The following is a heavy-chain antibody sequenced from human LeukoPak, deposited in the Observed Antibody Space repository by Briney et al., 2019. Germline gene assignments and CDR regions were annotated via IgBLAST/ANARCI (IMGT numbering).Heavy chain of an antibody. CDR2: INPNSGGT. D-gene: IGHD3-3*01. Sequence: ASVKVSCKASGYTFTGYYMHWVRQAPGQGLEWMGWINPNSGGTNYAQKFQGRVTMTRDTSISTAYTELSRLRSDDTAVYYCARRQYYDLWSGYRYYFDYWGQGTLVTVSS. CDR1: GYTFTGYY. J-gene: IGHJ4*02. V-gene: IGHV1-2*02. CDR3: ARRQYYDLWSGYRYYFDY.